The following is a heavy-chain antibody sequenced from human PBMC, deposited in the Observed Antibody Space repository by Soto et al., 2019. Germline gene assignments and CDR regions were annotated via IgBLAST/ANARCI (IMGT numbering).Heavy chain of an antibody. CDR2: INQDGSEK. CDR1: GVSCISYW. V-gene: IGHV3-7*01. J-gene: IGHJ4*02. Sequence: RSLRLSCAAPGVSCISYWMDWFRHAAGKGLEWVANINQDGSEKHYIDSVKGRFTISRDDAKNSLYLQMSSLTAEDSALYYCSTSLDYWGQGTLVTVSS. CDR3: STSLDY.